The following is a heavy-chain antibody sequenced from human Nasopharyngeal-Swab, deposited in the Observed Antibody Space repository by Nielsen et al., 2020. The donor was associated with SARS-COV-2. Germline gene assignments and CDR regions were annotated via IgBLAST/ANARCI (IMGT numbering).Heavy chain of an antibody. J-gene: IGHJ4*02. CDR3: ARGSRRITVFGVVISDFDY. CDR1: GFTFSGYW. V-gene: IGHV3-7*03. D-gene: IGHD3-3*01. Sequence: GESLKISCGASGFTFSGYWMSWVRQAPGKGLEWVANIKEDGGEKYYVDSVKGRFTISRDNAKNSLYLQMNTLRAEDTALYYCARGSRRITVFGVVISDFDYWGQGALVTVSS. CDR2: IKEDGGEK.